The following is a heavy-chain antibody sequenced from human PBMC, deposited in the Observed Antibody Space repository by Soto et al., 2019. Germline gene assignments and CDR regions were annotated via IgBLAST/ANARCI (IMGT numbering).Heavy chain of an antibody. CDR3: ARSSDFWSGYYPKRNYYYYGMDV. Sequence: ASVKVPCKSSGYTFTSYDINWVRQATGQGLECMGWMNPNSGNTGYAQKFQGRVTMTRNTSISTAYMELSSLRSEDTAVYYCARSSDFWSGYYPKRNYYYYGMDVWGQGTTVTVSS. J-gene: IGHJ6*02. D-gene: IGHD3-3*01. CDR2: MNPNSGNT. V-gene: IGHV1-8*01. CDR1: GYTFTSYD.